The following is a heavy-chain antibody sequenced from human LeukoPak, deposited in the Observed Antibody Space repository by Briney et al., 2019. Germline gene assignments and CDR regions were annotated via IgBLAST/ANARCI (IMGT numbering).Heavy chain of an antibody. J-gene: IGHJ4*02. D-gene: IGHD6-19*01. V-gene: IGHV4-59*01. CDR3: ARGQQWLTDDY. CDR1: GGSISSYY. CDR2: IYYSGST. Sequence: SETLSLTCTVSGGSISSYYWSWIRQPPGKGLEWIGYIYYSGSTNYNPSLKSRVTISVDTSKNQFSLKLSSVTAADTAVYHCARGQQWLTDDYWGQGTLVTVSS.